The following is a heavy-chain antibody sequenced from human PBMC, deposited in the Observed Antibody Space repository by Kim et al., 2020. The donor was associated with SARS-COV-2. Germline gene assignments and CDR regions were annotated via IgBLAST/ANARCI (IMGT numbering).Heavy chain of an antibody. Sequence: SETLSLTCTVSGGSISSSSYYWGWIRQPPGKGLEWIGSIYYSGSTYYNPSLKSRVTISVDTSKNQFSLKLSSVTAADTAVYYCARVGIGWYFDLWGRGTLVTVSS. J-gene: IGHJ2*01. CDR1: GGSISSSSYY. CDR3: ARVGIGWYFDL. CDR2: IYYSGST. D-gene: IGHD2-2*01. V-gene: IGHV4-39*01.